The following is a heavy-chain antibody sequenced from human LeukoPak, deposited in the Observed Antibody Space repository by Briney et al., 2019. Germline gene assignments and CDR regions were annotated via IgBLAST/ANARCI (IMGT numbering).Heavy chain of an antibody. CDR1: GGSISSSSYY. V-gene: IGHV4-31*03. J-gene: IGHJ4*02. Sequence: SETLSLTCSVSGGSISSSSYYWSWIRQHPGKGLEWIGYIYYSGSTYYNPSLKSRVTISVDTSKNQFSLKLSSVTAADTAVYYCARDVVGYYDSSGYYRYDQFFDYWGQGTLVTVSS. CDR2: IYYSGST. CDR3: ARDVVGYYDSSGYYRYDQFFDY. D-gene: IGHD3-22*01.